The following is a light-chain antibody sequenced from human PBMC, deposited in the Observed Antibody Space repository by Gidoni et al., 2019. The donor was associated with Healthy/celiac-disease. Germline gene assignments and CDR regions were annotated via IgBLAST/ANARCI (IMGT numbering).Light chain of an antibody. CDR3: SSYTSSSTPVV. V-gene: IGLV2-14*03. J-gene: IGLJ2*01. Sequence: QSALTQPASVSGSPGPSITISCTGTIRYVGGYQYVSWYQHHPGKAPKLMIYDVSNRPSGVSNRFAGSKSGNTASLTISGIQAEDEADYYCSSYTSSSTPVVFGGGTKLTVL. CDR2: DVS. CDR1: IRYVGGYQY.